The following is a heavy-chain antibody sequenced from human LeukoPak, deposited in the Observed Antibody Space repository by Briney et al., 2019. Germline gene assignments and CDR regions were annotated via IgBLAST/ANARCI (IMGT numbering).Heavy chain of an antibody. D-gene: IGHD3-3*01. CDR3: AKAYTIFGVVIIDAFDI. CDR2: ISGSGGST. CDR1: GFTFSSYA. Sequence: GGSLRLSCAASGFTFSSYAMSWVRQAPGKGLEWVSAISGSGGSTYYADSVKGRFTISRDNSKNTLYLQMNSLRAEDTAVYYCAKAYTIFGVVIIDAFDIWGQGTMVTVSS. V-gene: IGHV3-23*01. J-gene: IGHJ3*02.